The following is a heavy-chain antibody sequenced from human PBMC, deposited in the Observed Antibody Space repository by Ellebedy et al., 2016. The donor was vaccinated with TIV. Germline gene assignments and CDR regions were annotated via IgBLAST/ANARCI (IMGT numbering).Heavy chain of an antibody. CDR1: GFTFSTYT. Sequence: GESLKISXAASGFTFSTYTMNWVRQAPGKGLEWVSSITSSSSYIYYADSVKGRFTVSRDNAKNSLDLQMNSLRAEDTAVYYCARQWDYDVLTGYSRHFDYWGQGTLVTVSP. D-gene: IGHD3-9*01. J-gene: IGHJ4*02. CDR2: ITSSSSYI. CDR3: ARQWDYDVLTGYSRHFDY. V-gene: IGHV3-21*01.